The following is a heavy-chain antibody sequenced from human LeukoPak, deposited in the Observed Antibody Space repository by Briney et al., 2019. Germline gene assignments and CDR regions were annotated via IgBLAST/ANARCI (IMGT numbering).Heavy chain of an antibody. CDR3: TTDVRKLLIGNIGGTNSIDY. CDR2: IKSKTYGGTT. V-gene: IGHV3-15*01. D-gene: IGHD1-26*01. Sequence: TGGSLRLSYAASGFTFNNAWMSWVRQAPGKGLEWVGRIKSKTYGGTTDYAAPVKGRFTISRDDSKNTLYLQMNSLKTEDTAVYYCTTDVRKLLIGNIGGTNSIDYWGQGTLVTVSS. J-gene: IGHJ4*02. CDR1: GFTFNNAW.